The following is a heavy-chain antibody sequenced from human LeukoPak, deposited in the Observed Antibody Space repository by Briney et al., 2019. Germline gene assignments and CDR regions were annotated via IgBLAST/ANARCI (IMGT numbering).Heavy chain of an antibody. J-gene: IGHJ4*02. D-gene: IGHD4-17*01. CDR2: ISGSGAST. CDR3: AKGSGGDYPPRFDY. V-gene: IGHV3-23*01. CDR1: GFTFSSYA. Sequence: GGSLRLSCAVSGFTFSSYAMSWVRQAPGKGLEWVSGISGSGASTYYADSVKGRFTISRDNSKNTLYLQMNSLRADDTAVYYCAKGSGGDYPPRFDYWGQGTLVTVSS.